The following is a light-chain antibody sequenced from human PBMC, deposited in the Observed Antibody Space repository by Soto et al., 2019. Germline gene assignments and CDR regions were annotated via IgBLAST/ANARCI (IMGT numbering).Light chain of an antibody. CDR3: SSYTGSGTDV. V-gene: IGLV2-14*03. CDR2: DVS. CDR1: SSDVGGYNY. Sequence: QSVLNQPASVSGSPGQSITISCTGTSSDVGGYNYVSWYQHYPGKAPKLMIFDVSNRASGVSERFSGLKSGDTASLTISGLQAEDEADYYCSSYTGSGTDVFGTGTKVTVL. J-gene: IGLJ1*01.